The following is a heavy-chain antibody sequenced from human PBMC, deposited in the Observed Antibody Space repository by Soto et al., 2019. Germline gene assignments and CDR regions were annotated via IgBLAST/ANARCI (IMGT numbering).Heavy chain of an antibody. J-gene: IGHJ1*01. Sequence: ASVKVSCKASGGTFSSYAISWVRQAPGQGLEWMGGVIPIFGTANYAQKFQGRVTITADESTSTAYMELSSLRSEDTAVYYCARFSGGSWPRAEYFQHWGQGTLVTVSS. V-gene: IGHV1-69*13. CDR2: VIPIFGTA. CDR1: GGTFSSYA. D-gene: IGHD6-13*01. CDR3: ARFSGGSWPRAEYFQH.